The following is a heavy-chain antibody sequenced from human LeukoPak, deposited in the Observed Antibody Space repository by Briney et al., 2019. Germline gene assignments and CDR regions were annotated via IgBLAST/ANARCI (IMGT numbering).Heavy chain of an antibody. Sequence: PGGSLRLSCAASGFTFSSYAMHWVRQAPGKGLEWVAVISYDGSNKYYANFVKGRFTISRDNSKNTLYLQMNSLRAEDTAVYYCARVFGGVGATLDYWGQGTLVTVSS. J-gene: IGHJ4*02. CDR3: ARVFGGVGATLDY. CDR1: GFTFSSYA. V-gene: IGHV3-30*01. D-gene: IGHD1-26*01. CDR2: ISYDGSNK.